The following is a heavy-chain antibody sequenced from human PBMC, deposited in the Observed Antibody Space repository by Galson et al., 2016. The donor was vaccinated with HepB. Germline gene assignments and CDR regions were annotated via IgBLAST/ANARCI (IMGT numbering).Heavy chain of an antibody. CDR2: ITTNGDST. Sequence: SLRLSCAGSGFTFSEHNIHWVRQAPGKGLEYVSGITTNGDSTYYADSVKGRFTISRDNSKSTLYLQMSSLTAEDTAVSYCVKEGGTPVFWWGQGTLVTVSS. J-gene: IGHJ4*02. D-gene: IGHD3-16*01. CDR1: GFTFSEHN. V-gene: IGHV3-64D*06. CDR3: VKEGGTPVFW.